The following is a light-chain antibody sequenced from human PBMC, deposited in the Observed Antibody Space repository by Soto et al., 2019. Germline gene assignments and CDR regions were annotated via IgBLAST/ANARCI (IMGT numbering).Light chain of an antibody. V-gene: IGKV3-11*01. CDR1: QSVSRY. CDR2: DAS. Sequence: EIVLTQSPATLSLSPGERATVSCGASQSVSRYLAWYQQKPGQAPRLLIYDASHRATDIPARFSGSGSGTDFTLTISSLEPEDFAVYYCQQRTDWPLTFGGGTKVEMK. J-gene: IGKJ4*01. CDR3: QQRTDWPLT.